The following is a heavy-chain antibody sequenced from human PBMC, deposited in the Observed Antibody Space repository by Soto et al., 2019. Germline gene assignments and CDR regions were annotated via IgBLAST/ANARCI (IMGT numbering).Heavy chain of an antibody. D-gene: IGHD6-19*01. V-gene: IGHV1-3*01. CDR2: INAGNGNT. Sequence: QVQLVQSGAEVKKPGASVNVSCKASGFTFIKYAMHWVRQAPGQRPEWMGWINAGNGNTRYSQRWQGRVTSTGDTSASTVYMDLSSLRSEDTAVYYCARDYADIAVAGIPLLAHWGQGTLVTVYS. CDR1: GFTFIKYA. J-gene: IGHJ4*01. CDR3: ARDYADIAVAGIPLLAH.